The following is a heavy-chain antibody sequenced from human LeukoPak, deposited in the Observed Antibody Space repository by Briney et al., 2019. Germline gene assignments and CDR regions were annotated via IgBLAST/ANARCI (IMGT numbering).Heavy chain of an antibody. J-gene: IGHJ5*02. V-gene: IGHV5-51*01. CDR3: ACRKYFSTWSDP. Sequence: GESLKISCQGFGSSFTTYWIGWVRLAPGKGLEWMGIVYPGGSITHYSPSFQGQVTISADKSTSTAYLQWSSLKASDTAMYYCACRKYFSTWSDPWGQGTLVTVSS. D-gene: IGHD1-14*01. CDR1: GSSFTTYW. CDR2: VYPGGSIT.